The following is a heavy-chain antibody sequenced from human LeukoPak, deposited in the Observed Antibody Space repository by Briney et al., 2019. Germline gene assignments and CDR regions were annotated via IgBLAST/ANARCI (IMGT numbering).Heavy chain of an antibody. Sequence: SETLSLTCTVSGGSISNSGYYWGWIRQPPGKGLEWIGNIYYSGSTYSNPSLKSRVAISVDTSKNHFSLKLSSVTAADTAIYYCAKTYYYDPFDYWGQGTLVTVSS. D-gene: IGHD3-22*01. CDR2: IYYSGST. CDR3: AKTYYYDPFDY. V-gene: IGHV4-39*02. J-gene: IGHJ4*02. CDR1: GGSISNSGYY.